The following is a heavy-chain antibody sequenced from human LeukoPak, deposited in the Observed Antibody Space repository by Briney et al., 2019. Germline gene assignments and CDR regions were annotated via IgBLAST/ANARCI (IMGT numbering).Heavy chain of an antibody. Sequence: SETLSLTCTVSGDSISGRAYYWSWLPQPAGKGLEWIGRIHSSGTHSYNPSLQSRVSISVETSKNQFSLKLSSLTAADRAVYFCSRERGFWSGYFRPRYFDYWGQGTLVTV. V-gene: IGHV4-61*02. CDR1: GDSISGRAYY. CDR3: SRERGFWSGYFRPRYFDY. CDR2: IHSSGTH. J-gene: IGHJ4*02. D-gene: IGHD3-3*01.